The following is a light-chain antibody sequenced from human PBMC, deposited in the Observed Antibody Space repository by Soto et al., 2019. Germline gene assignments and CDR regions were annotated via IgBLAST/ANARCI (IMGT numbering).Light chain of an antibody. V-gene: IGLV2-23*01. CDR3: CSYAGSSTWV. CDR1: SSDVGSYNL. CDR2: EGS. J-gene: IGLJ3*02. Sequence: QSALTQPASVSGSPGQSITISCTGTSSDVGSYNLVAWYQQHPGKAPKLMIYEGSKRPSGDSNRFSGSKSGNTASLTISGLQADDEADYYCCSYAGSSTWVFGGGTTLTVL.